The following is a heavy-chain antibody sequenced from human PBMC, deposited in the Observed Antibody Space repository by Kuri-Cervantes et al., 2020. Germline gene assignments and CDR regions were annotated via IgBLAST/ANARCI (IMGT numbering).Heavy chain of an antibody. J-gene: IGHJ4*02. CDR2: NNYSGNT. V-gene: IGHV4-39*01. Sequence: GSLRLSCTVSRGSISSRTYNWGWIRQPPGKGLEWIGNNNYSGNTYYNPSLKSRVTMSVDTSENQFSLKLSSVTAADTAVYYCARKIAVAGTSFDYWGQGTLVTVSS. CDR3: ARKIAVAGTSFDY. D-gene: IGHD6-19*01. CDR1: RGSISSRTYN.